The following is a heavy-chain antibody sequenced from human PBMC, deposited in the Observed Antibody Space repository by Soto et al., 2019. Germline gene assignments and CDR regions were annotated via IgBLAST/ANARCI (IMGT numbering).Heavy chain of an antibody. J-gene: IGHJ6*02. V-gene: IGHV4-31*03. CDR1: GGFISSGGYY. CDR3: ASCSSTSCYAYGMDV. Sequence: QVQLQESGPGLVKPSQTLSLTCTVSGGFISSGGYYWSWIRQHPGKGLEWIGYIYYSGSTYYNPSLKSRVTISVDTSKNQFSLKLSSVTAADTAVYYCASCSSTSCYAYGMDVWGQGTTVTVSS. D-gene: IGHD2-2*01. CDR2: IYYSGST.